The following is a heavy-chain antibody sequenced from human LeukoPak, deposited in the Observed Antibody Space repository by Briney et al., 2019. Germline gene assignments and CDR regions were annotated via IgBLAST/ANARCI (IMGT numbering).Heavy chain of an antibody. V-gene: IGHV3-73*01. CDR2: IRSKANSYAT. CDR3: TRQGDYYYYYYMDV. J-gene: IGHJ6*03. D-gene: IGHD3-16*01. Sequence: GGSLRLSCAASGFTFSGSAMHWVRQASGKGLEWVGRIRSKANSYATAYAASVKGRFTISRDDSKNTVYLQMNSLKTEDTAVYYCTRQGDYYYYYYMDVWGKGTTVTVSS. CDR1: GFTFSGSA.